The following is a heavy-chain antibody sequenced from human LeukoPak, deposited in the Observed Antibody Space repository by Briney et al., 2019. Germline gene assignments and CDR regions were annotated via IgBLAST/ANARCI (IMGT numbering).Heavy chain of an antibody. D-gene: IGHD3-22*01. J-gene: IGHJ6*02. CDR2: INPNSGGT. V-gene: IGHV1-2*02. Sequence: ASVKVSCKASGYTFTGYYMHWVRQAPGQGLEWMGWINPNSGGTNYAQKFQGRVTMTRDTSISTAYMELSRLRSDDTAVYYCARGPGDSSGYYPYYYYYGMDVWGQGTTVTASS. CDR1: GYTFTGYY. CDR3: ARGPGDSSGYYPYYYYYGMDV.